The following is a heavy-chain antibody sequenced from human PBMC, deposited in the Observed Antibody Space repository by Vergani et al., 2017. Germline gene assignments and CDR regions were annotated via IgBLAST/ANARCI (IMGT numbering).Heavy chain of an antibody. CDR3: ARAPYPDA. V-gene: IGHV3-66*02. J-gene: IGHJ5*02. CDR1: GFTVSSNY. CDR2: IYSGGST. Sequence: EVQLVESGGGLVKPGGSLTISCGASGFTVSSNYMSWVRQAPGKGLEWVSVIYSGGSTYYADSVKGRFTISRDNSKNTLYLQMNSLRAEDTAVYYCARAPYPDAWGQGTPVTVSS. D-gene: IGHD1-14*01.